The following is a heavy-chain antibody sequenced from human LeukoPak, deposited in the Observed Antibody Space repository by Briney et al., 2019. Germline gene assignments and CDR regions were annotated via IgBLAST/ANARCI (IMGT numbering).Heavy chain of an antibody. CDR3: AKARGDQYYYDSSGYWDY. Sequence: RPGGSLRLSCASSGFTFISYAMSWVRQAPGKGLEWVSAISGSGGSTYYADSAKGRFTISRDNSKNTLYLQMNSLRAEDTAVYYCAKARGDQYYYDSSGYWDYWGQGTLVTVSS. D-gene: IGHD3-22*01. CDR2: ISGSGGST. V-gene: IGHV3-23*01. CDR1: GFTFISYA. J-gene: IGHJ4*02.